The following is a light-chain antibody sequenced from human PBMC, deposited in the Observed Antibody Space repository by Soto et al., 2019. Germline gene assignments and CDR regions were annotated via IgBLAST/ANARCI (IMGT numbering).Light chain of an antibody. CDR1: QSVSSSY. Sequence: EIVLTQSPATLSLSPGERATLSCRASQSVSSSYLGWYQQKPGQPPRLLICGASTRATGIPDRFSGSGSGTNFTLTVSRLEPEDFAVYYCQQYGSSPQTFGQGTKVDIK. CDR2: GAS. J-gene: IGKJ1*01. V-gene: IGKV3-20*01. CDR3: QQYGSSPQT.